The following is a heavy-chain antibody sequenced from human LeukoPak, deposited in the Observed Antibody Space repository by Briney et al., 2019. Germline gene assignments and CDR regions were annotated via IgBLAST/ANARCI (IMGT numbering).Heavy chain of an antibody. CDR3: AMRILSYGYFDY. V-gene: IGHV3-48*03. CDR1: GFTLIIYE. J-gene: IGHJ4*02. Sequence: PGGSLRLSCTASGFTLIIYEMEWVRQAPGKGLEWVSYRSIGSPIYYADSVKGRFTISRDNAKNSLYLQINCTEAEATVLDYCAMRILSYGYFDYWGQGNLVTVSS. CDR2: RSIGSPI. D-gene: IGHD2-21*01.